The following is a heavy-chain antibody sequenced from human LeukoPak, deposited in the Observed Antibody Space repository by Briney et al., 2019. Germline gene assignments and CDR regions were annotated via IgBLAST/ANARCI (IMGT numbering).Heavy chain of an antibody. J-gene: IGHJ4*02. Sequence: PGGSLRLSCAASGFTFDDYAMHWVRQAPGKGLEWVSGISWNSGSIGYADSVKGRFTISRDNAKNSLYLQMNSLRAEDTASYYCAKSDYGSGRPLDYWGQGTLVTVSS. CDR1: GFTFDDYA. CDR3: AKSDYGSGRPLDY. D-gene: IGHD3-10*01. V-gene: IGHV3-9*01. CDR2: ISWNSGSI.